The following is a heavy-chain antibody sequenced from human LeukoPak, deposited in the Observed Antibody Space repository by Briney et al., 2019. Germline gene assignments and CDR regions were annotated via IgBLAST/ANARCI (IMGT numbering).Heavy chain of an antibody. J-gene: IGHJ4*02. CDR2: IYYSGSG. Sequence: SETLSLTCTVSGGPINSYYWTWIRQPPGKGLKWIGYIYYSGSGNYNPSLKSRVTISVDPSKNQFSLNLSSVTAADTAVYHCARGLTSGWYSPDFDYWGQGTLVTVSS. V-gene: IGHV4-59*08. CDR1: GGPINSYY. D-gene: IGHD6-19*01. CDR3: ARGLTSGWYSPDFDY.